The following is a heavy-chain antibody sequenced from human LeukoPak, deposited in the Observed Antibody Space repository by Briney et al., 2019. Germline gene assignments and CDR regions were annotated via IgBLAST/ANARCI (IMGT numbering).Heavy chain of an antibody. J-gene: IGHJ6*02. V-gene: IGHV3-30*04. Sequence: GRSLRLSCAASGFTFSSYAMHWVRQAPGKGLEWVAVISYDGCNKYYADSVKGRFTISRDNSKNTLYLQMNSLRAEDTAVYYCARTMVYDYYYYGMDVWGQGTTVTVSS. CDR3: ARTMVYDYYYYGMDV. D-gene: IGHD2-8*01. CDR2: ISYDGCNK. CDR1: GFTFSSYA.